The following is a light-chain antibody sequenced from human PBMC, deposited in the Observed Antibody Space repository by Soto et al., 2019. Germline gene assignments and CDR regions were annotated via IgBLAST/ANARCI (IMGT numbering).Light chain of an antibody. Sequence: DIQMTQSPSTLSASVGGRVTITCRASQSVGTWVAWYQQKPGKAPKLLIYAASTLQSGVPSRFSGSGSGTEFTLTISSLQPEDFATYYCQQLNSYPRTFGGGTKVDIK. CDR3: QQLNSYPRT. CDR1: QSVGTW. J-gene: IGKJ4*01. V-gene: IGKV1-9*01. CDR2: AAS.